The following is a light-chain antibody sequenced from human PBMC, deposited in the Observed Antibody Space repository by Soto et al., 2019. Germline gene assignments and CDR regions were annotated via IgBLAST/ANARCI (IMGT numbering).Light chain of an antibody. J-gene: IGKJ4*01. Sequence: DIQMTQSPSSLAASVGDRVTITCRASQVISSWLVWYQQKPGHAPKLLIYAASNLQSGVPSRFSGSASGTEFTLTISILQPEDFATYYCQQASTFPFTFGGGTEVQIK. V-gene: IGKV1-12*01. CDR3: QQASTFPFT. CDR2: AAS. CDR1: QVISSW.